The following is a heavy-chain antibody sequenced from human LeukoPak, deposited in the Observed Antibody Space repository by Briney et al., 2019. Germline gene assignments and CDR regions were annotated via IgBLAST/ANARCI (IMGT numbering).Heavy chain of an antibody. CDR1: GFTFDDYA. J-gene: IGHJ5*02. CDR3: AKGGQQLLNDWFDP. V-gene: IGHV3-9*03. D-gene: IGHD6-13*01. Sequence: GGSLRLSCAASGFTFDDYAMHWVRQAPGKGLEWVSGISWNSDNVDYADSVKGRFTISRDNAKNSLYLQMNSLRTEDMALYYCAKGGQQLLNDWFDPWDQGTLVTVSS. CDR2: ISWNSDNV.